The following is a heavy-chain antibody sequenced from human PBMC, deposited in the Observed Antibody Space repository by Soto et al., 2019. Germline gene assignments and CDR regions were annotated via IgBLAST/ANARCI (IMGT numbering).Heavy chain of an antibody. J-gene: IGHJ5*02. CDR3: ARHVDCSGGSCYGGWFDP. CDR1: GGSISSSSYY. D-gene: IGHD2-15*01. V-gene: IGHV4-39*01. CDR2: IYYSGST. Sequence: PSETLSLTCTVSGGSISSSSYYWGWIRQPPWKGLEWIGSIYYSGSTYYNPSLKSRVTISVDTSKNQFSLKLSSVTAADTAVYYCARHVDCSGGSCYGGWFDPWGQGTLVTVSS.